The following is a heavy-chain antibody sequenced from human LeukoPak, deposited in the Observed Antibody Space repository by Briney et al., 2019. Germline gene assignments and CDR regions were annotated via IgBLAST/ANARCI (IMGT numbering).Heavy chain of an antibody. CDR3: ARGRSSSWYLGVDFDY. CDR1: GFTFSSYA. D-gene: IGHD6-13*01. V-gene: IGHV3-64*01. CDR2: ISSNGGST. J-gene: IGHJ4*02. Sequence: PGGSLRLSCAASGFTFSSYAMHWVRQVPGKGLEYVSAISSNGGSTYYANSVKGRFTISRDNSKNTLYLQMGSLRAEDMAVYYCARGRSSSWYLGVDFDYWGQGTLVTVSS.